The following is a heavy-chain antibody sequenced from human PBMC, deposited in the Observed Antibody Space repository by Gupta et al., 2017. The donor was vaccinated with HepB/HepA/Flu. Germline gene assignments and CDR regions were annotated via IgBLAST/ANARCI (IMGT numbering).Heavy chain of an antibody. Sequence: EVQLLESGGDLVQPGGSLRLSCAASGFTFSNYGMSWVRQAPGKGLEWVSTISSNGGSTYVADSVKGRFTIARDNSKNTMYMKMTSVRADDTAVDDCTNRIVGVSNGGQGTMVTVYS. V-gene: IGHV3-23*01. D-gene: IGHD1-26*01. CDR1: GFTFSNYG. CDR2: ISSNGGST. CDR3: TNRIVGVSN. J-gene: IGHJ4*02.